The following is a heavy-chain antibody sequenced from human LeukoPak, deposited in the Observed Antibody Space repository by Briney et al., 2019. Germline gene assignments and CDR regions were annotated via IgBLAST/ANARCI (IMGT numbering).Heavy chain of an antibody. V-gene: IGHV1-18*01. CDR3: AKDGSPYKMTTVTSIDY. CDR1: GYTFTSYG. Sequence: GASVKVSCKASGYTFTSYGISWVRQAPGQGLEWMGWISAYNGNTNYAQKLQGRVTMTTDTSTSTAYMELRSLRSDDTAVYYCAKDGSPYKMTTVTSIDYWGQGTLVTVSS. J-gene: IGHJ4*02. CDR2: ISAYNGNT. D-gene: IGHD4-17*01.